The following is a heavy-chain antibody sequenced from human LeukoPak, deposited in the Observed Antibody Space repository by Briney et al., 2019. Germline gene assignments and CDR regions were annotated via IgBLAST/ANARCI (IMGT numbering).Heavy chain of an antibody. D-gene: IGHD3-10*01. V-gene: IGHV3-64D*06. Sequence: PGGPLRLSCSASGFTFSSYAMHWVRQAPGKGLEYVSAISSNGGSTYYADSVKGRFTISRDNSKNTLYLQMSSLRAEDTAVYYCVKPSLDYYGSGPSAFDIWGQGTMVTVSS. CDR1: GFTFSSYA. CDR3: VKPSLDYYGSGPSAFDI. J-gene: IGHJ3*02. CDR2: ISSNGGST.